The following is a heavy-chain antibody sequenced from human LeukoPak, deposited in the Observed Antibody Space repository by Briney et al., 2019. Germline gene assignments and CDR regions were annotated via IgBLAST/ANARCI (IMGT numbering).Heavy chain of an antibody. CDR3: ARGRVVVVPAASSRKTHYYYYYMDV. J-gene: IGHJ6*03. CDR1: GYTFTSYD. D-gene: IGHD2-2*01. Sequence: GASVKVSCKASGYTFTSYDINWVRQATGQGLEWMGWMNPNSGNTGCAQKFQGRVTMTRNTSISTAYMELSSLRSEDTAVYYCARGRVVVVPAASSRKTHYYYYYMDVWGKGTTVTVSS. V-gene: IGHV1-8*01. CDR2: MNPNSGNT.